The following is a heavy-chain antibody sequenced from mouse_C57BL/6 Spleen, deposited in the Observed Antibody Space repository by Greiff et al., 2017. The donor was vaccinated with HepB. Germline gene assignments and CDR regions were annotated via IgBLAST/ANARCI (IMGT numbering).Heavy chain of an antibody. Sequence: QVQLQQPGAELVKPGASVKLSCKASGYTFTSYWMHWVKQRPGQGLEWIGMIHPNSGSTNYNEKFKSKATLTVDKSSSTAYMQLSSLTSEDSAVYYCARGFYDGYYSYYYAMDYWGQGTSVTVSS. CDR3: ARGFYDGYYSYYYAMDY. CDR2: IHPNSGST. CDR1: GYTFTSYW. D-gene: IGHD2-3*01. V-gene: IGHV1-64*01. J-gene: IGHJ4*01.